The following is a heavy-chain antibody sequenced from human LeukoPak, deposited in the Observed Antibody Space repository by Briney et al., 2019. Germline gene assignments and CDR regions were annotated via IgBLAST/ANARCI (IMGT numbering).Heavy chain of an antibody. J-gene: IGHJ4*02. CDR3: ASPYNSRWYELCY. CDR2: IKQDGSEK. V-gene: IGHV3-7*01. CDR1: GFTFSSYW. D-gene: IGHD6-13*01. Sequence: GGSLRLSCAASGFTFSSYWMSWVRQAPGKGLEWVANIKQDGSEKYYVDSVKGRFTISRDNAKNSLYLQMNSLRAEDTAVYYCASPYNSRWYELCYWGQGTLVTVSS.